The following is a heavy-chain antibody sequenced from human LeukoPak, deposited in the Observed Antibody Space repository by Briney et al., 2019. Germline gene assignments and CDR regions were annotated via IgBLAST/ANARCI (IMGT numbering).Heavy chain of an antibody. CDR2: IYSGGST. CDR1: GFTVSSNY. CDR3: AKDHRVVVIAIRGYYFDY. J-gene: IGHJ4*02. V-gene: IGHV3-53*05. D-gene: IGHD2-21*01. Sequence: GGSLRLSCAASGFTVSSNYMSWVRQAPGKGLEWVSVIYSGGSTYYADSVKGRFTISRDNSKNTLYLQMNSLRAEDTAVYYCAKDHRVVVIAIRGYYFDYWGQGTLVTVSS.